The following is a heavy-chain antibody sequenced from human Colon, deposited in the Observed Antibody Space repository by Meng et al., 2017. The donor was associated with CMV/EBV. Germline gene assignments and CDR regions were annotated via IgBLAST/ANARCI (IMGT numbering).Heavy chain of an antibody. D-gene: IGHD3-10*01. J-gene: IGHJ5*01. CDR2: IYYSGST. CDR1: GGSISSSSYY. Sequence: SETLSLTCTVSGGSISSSSYYWGWIRQPPGKGLEWIGNIYYSGSTYYNPSLKSRVTISVDTSRNQFSLKLSSVTAADTAVYYCARSFNSGARGVSWFDSWGQGTLVTRLL. V-gene: IGHV4-39*07. CDR3: ARSFNSGARGVSWFDS.